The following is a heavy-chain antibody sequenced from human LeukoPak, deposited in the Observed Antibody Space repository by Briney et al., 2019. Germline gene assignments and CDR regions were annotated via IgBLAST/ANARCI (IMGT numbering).Heavy chain of an antibody. D-gene: IGHD6-6*01. CDR3: AKDSTRGSSWDFDY. CDR1: GFTFDDYA. J-gene: IGHJ4*02. CDR2: ITWDAGTT. Sequence: PGGSLRLSCAASGFTFDDYAMHWVRHAPGKGLEWVSLITWDAGTTHYADSVKGRFTISRDNSKNSLYLQMNSLRAEDTALYYCAKDSTRGSSWDFDYWGPGTLVTVSS. V-gene: IGHV3-43D*03.